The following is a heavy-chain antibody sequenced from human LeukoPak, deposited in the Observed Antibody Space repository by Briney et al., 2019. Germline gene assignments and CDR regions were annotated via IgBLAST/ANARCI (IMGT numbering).Heavy chain of an antibody. CDR2: IYSGGST. CDR3: ARDVREQQLANYYYYYMDV. CDR1: EFTVSSNY. D-gene: IGHD6-13*01. J-gene: IGHJ6*03. Sequence: PGGSLRLSCAASEFTVSSNYMSWVRQAPGKGLEWVSVIYSGGSTYYADSVKGRFTISRDNSKNTLYLQMNSLRAEDTAVYYCARDVREQQLANYYYYYMDVWGKGTTVTVSS. V-gene: IGHV3-66*02.